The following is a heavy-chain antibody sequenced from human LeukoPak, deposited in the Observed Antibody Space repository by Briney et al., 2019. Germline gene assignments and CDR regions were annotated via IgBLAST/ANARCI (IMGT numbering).Heavy chain of an antibody. V-gene: IGHV4-59*01. J-gene: IGHJ2*01. CDR2: IYYSGST. Sequence: PSETLSLTCTVSGGSISSYYWSWIRQPPGKGLEWIGYIYYSGSTNYNPSLKSRVTISVDTSKNQFSLKLSSVTAADTAVYYCAREGVDYDSSGYYYIGYGYFDLWGRGTLVTVSS. CDR1: GGSISSYY. D-gene: IGHD3-22*01. CDR3: AREGVDYDSSGYYYIGYGYFDL.